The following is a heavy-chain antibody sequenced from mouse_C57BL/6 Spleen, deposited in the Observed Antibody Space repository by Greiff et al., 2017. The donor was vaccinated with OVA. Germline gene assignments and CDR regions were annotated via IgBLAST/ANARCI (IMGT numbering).Heavy chain of an antibody. D-gene: IGHD1-1*01. CDR1: GFTFSSYA. J-gene: IGHJ2*01. CDR3: ARDPYYGSSSFDY. CDR2: ISDGGSYT. Sequence: DVMLVESGGGLVKPGGSLTLSCAASGFTFSSYALSWVRQPPAKRLEWVATISDGGSYTYYPANVKGRFTISRDNAKNNLYLQMSQLKSEDTAMYYCARDPYYGSSSFDYWGKGTTLTVSS. V-gene: IGHV5-4*01.